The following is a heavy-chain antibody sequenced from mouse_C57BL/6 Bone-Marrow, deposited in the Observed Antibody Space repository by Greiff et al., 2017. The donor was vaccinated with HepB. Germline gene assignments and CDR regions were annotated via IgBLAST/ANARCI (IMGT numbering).Heavy chain of an antibody. V-gene: IGHV1-15*01. CDR2: IDPETGGT. J-gene: IGHJ3*01. Sequence: QVQLQQSGAELVRPGASVTLSCKASGYTFTDYEMHWVKQTPVHGLEWIGAIDPETGGTAYNQKFKGKATLTVDTSSSTAYMQLSSLTSEDSAVYYCARWEVVPFAYWGQGTLVTVSA. CDR1: GYTFTDYE. CDR3: ARWEVVPFAY. D-gene: IGHD1-1*01.